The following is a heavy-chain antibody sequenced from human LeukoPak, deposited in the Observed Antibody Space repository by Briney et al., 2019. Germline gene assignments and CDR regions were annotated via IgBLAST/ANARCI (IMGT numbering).Heavy chain of an antibody. D-gene: IGHD4-17*01. CDR2: IYHSGST. Sequence: SQTLSLTCTVSGYSISSGYYWGWIRQPPGKRLEWIGSIYHSGSTYYNPSLKSRVTISVDTSKNQFSLKLSCVRAADTAVYYWARESSGRYGDYTYLFDPWGQGTLVTVSS. J-gene: IGHJ5*02. CDR3: ARESSGRYGDYTYLFDP. V-gene: IGHV4-38-2*02. CDR1: GYSISSGYY.